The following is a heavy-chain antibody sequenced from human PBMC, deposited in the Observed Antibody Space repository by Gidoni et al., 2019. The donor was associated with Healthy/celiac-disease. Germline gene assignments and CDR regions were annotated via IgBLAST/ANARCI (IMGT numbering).Heavy chain of an antibody. CDR2: IIPILGIA. D-gene: IGHD3-22*01. V-gene: IGHV1-69*02. CDR1: GGTFSSYT. J-gene: IGHJ2*01. Sequence: QVQLVQSGAEVKKPGSSVKVSCKASGGTFSSYTISWVRQAPGQGLEWMGRIIPILGIANYAQKFQGRVTITADKSTSTAYMELSSLRSEDTAVYYCARTVGDMGGNGWREHWYFDLWGRGTLVTVSS. CDR3: ARTVGDMGGNGWREHWYFDL.